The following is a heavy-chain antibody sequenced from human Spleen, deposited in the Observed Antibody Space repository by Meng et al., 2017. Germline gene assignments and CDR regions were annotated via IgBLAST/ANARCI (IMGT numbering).Heavy chain of an antibody. Sequence: GGSLRLSCAASGFTFSSYPMTWVRQAPGKGLEWVSSIDSAVNSYYTYYADSVKGRFTISRDNSKNTLYLQMNSLRADDTAVYFCAKDVAYVWGSYADYWGQGTLVTVSS. CDR2: IDSAVNS. CDR3: AKDVAYVWGSYADY. D-gene: IGHD3-16*01. CDR1: GFTFSSYP. J-gene: IGHJ4*02. V-gene: IGHV3-23*01.